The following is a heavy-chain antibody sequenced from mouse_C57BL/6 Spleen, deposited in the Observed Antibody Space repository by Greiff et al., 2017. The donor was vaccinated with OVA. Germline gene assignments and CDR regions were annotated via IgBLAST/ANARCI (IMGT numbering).Heavy chain of an antibody. J-gene: IGHJ2*01. CDR1: GYTFTSYW. CDR2: IYPGSGST. Sequence: QVQLQQSGAELVKPGASVKMSCKASGYTFTSYWITWVKQRPGQGLEWIGDIYPGSGSTNYNEKFKSKATLTVDTSSSTAYMQLSSLTSEDSAVYYCARYGVTTVVVDYWGQGTTLTVSS. D-gene: IGHD1-1*01. V-gene: IGHV1-55*01. CDR3: ARYGVTTVVVDY.